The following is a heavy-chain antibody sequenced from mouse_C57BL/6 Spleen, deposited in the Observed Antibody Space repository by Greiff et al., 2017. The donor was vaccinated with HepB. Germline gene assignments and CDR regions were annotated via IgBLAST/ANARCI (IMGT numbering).Heavy chain of an antibody. CDR2: ISSGGSYT. CDR1: GFTFSSYG. D-gene: IGHD1-1*01. J-gene: IGHJ4*01. Sequence: DVHLVESGGDLVKPGGSLKLSCAASGFTFSSYGMSWVRQTPDKRLEWVATISSGGSYTYYPDSVKGRFTISRDNAKNTLYLQMSSLKSEDTAMYYCARPHSVITTVVATKDYAMDYWGQGTSVTVSS. V-gene: IGHV5-6*01. CDR3: ARPHSVITTVVATKDYAMDY.